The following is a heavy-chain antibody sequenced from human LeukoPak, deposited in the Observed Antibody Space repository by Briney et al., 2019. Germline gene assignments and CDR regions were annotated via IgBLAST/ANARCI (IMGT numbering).Heavy chain of an antibody. J-gene: IGHJ3*02. Sequence: GGSLRLSCAASGFPFSAFYMSWVRQVPGKGLEWLSYISSDSRYTLYADSVGGRFTVSRDDAQNLLFLQMNSLRAEDTAVYYCARWQVATRGFRFPNAFDIWGQGTMVTVSS. CDR2: ISSDSRYT. CDR1: GFPFSAFY. V-gene: IGHV3-11*03. CDR3: ARWQVATRGFRFPNAFDI. D-gene: IGHD5-12*01.